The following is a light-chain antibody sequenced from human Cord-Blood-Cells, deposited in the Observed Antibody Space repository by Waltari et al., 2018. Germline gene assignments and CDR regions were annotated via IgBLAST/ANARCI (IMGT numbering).Light chain of an antibody. V-gene: IGKV3-11*01. CDR1: QSVSSY. CDR2: AAS. CDR3: QQSSNWPPH. Sequence: IVSPQSSGTPSLSPADRATLSCRASQSVSSYLAWYQQKPSQAPRLIIYAASNRATGIPARFSGSGAETDFTLTITTLEPKDFAVYYCQQSSNWPPHFGAGTKVDIK. J-gene: IGKJ3*01.